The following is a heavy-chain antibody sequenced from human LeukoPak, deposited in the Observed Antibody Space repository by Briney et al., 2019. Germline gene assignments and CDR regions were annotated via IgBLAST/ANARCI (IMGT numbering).Heavy chain of an antibody. D-gene: IGHD3-22*01. Sequence: SLSVTCTVSGGSISSGSYYWSWVRQPAGKGLECIGRIYTRGSNTYNPSLKTRVPISVDTSKNQFSLKLSSVTVADTAVYYCARAYYYDSSGYYSISDYCGQGTLVTVSS. J-gene: IGHJ4*02. CDR3: ARAYYYDSSGYYSISDY. CDR1: GGSISSGSYY. CDR2: IYTRGSN. V-gene: IGHV4-61*02.